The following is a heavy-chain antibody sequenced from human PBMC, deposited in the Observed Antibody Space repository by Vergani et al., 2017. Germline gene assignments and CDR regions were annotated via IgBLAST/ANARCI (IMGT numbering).Heavy chain of an antibody. CDR2: INHSGST. CDR1: GGSFSGYY. V-gene: IGHV4-34*01. J-gene: IGHJ4*02. CDR3: ARSTFWSGSVSFDY. Sequence: QVQLQQWGAGLLKPSETLSLTCAVYGGSFSGYYWSWIRQPPGKGLEWIGEINHSGSTNYNPSLKSRVTISVDTSKNQFSLKLSSVTAADTAVYYCARSTFWSGSVSFDYWGQGTLVTVSS. D-gene: IGHD3-3*01.